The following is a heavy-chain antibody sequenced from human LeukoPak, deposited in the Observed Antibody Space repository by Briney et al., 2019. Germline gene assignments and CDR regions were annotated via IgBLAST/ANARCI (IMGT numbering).Heavy chain of an antibody. J-gene: IGHJ3*02. Sequence: SETLSLTCTVSGGSISSYYWSWIRQPPGKGLEWIGYIYYSGSTNYNPSLKSRVTISVDTSKNQFSLKLSSVTAADTAVYYCARVYSSGGRSRFAFDIWGQGTMLTVSS. CDR2: IYYSGST. CDR3: ARVYSSGGRSRFAFDI. V-gene: IGHV4-59*01. D-gene: IGHD6-19*01. CDR1: GGSISSYY.